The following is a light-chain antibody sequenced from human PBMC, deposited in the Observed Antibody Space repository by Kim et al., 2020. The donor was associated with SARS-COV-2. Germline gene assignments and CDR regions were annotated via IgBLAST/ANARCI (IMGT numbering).Light chain of an antibody. CDR1: QDISNY. J-gene: IGKJ1*01. V-gene: IGKV1-27*01. Sequence: ASVGDRVTITCRASQDISNYLAWYQQKPGKVPKLLIYAASTLQTGVPSRFSGSGSGTEFTLTISSVQPEDVATYYCQQYNSGPWTFGQGTKVDIK. CDR3: QQYNSGPWT. CDR2: AAS.